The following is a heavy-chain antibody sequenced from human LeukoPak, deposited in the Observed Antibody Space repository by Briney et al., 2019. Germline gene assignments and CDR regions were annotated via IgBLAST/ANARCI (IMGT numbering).Heavy chain of an antibody. CDR2: INSDGSST. V-gene: IGHV3-74*01. Sequence: PGGSLRLSCAASGFTFSSSCMHWGRQVPGKGLMWVSRINSDGSSTRYADSVKGRFTISRDNAKNTLYLEMHSLRAEDTALYYCASHYSGLLWWGQGTLVTVSS. CDR1: GFTFSSSC. CDR3: ASHYSGLLW. D-gene: IGHD5-12*01. J-gene: IGHJ4*02.